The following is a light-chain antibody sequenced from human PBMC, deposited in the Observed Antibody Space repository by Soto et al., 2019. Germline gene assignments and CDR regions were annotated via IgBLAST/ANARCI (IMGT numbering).Light chain of an antibody. CDR1: NIGSKS. J-gene: IGLJ2*01. CDR3: QVWDSRSDRDVV. V-gene: IGLV3-21*04. CDR2: YDS. Sequence: SYELTQPPSVSVAPGKTARITCGGNNIGSKSVHWYQQKPGQAPVLVIYYDSDRPSGIPERFSGSNSGNTATLTISRVEAGDEADYYWQVWDSRSDRDVVFGGGTKLTVL.